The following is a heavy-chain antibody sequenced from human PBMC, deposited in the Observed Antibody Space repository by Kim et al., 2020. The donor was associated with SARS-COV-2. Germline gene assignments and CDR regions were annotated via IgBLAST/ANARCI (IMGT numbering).Heavy chain of an antibody. V-gene: IGHV3-7*01. CDR2: IKQDGSEK. Sequence: GGSLRLSCAASGFTFTSYWMSWVRQAPGKGMEWVANIKQDGSEKYYVDSVKGRFTISRDNAKNSLYLQMNSLRAEDTAVYYCARRMSTYHYDILTGPLTCFDYWGQGTLVTVSS. CDR3: ARRMSTYHYDILTGPLTCFDY. J-gene: IGHJ4*02. CDR1: GFTFTSYW. D-gene: IGHD3-9*01.